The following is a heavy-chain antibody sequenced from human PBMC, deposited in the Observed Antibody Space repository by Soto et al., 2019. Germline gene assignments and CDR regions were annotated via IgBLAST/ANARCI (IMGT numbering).Heavy chain of an antibody. J-gene: IGHJ6*02. CDR1: GFTFSSYA. CDR2: ITDSGGDT. V-gene: IGHV3-23*01. CDR3: VRGTPTPGLDI. D-gene: IGHD1-7*01. Sequence: GGSLRLSCAASGFTFSSYAMTWVRQAPGEGLEWVSVITDSGGDTLHADSVKGRFTISRDNSKNMLFLQMNSLRAEDTAIYYCVRGTPTPGLDIWGRGTTVTVSS.